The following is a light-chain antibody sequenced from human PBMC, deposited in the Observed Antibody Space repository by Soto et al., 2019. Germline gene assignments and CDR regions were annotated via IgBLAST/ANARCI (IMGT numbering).Light chain of an antibody. V-gene: IGLV1-40*01. Sequence: QSVLTQPPSVSGAPGQRGTIAFSGTSSSIGAGYEVHWYHQLPGTAPKLVVSGNGNRPSGVPDRLSASKSGTSASLAITGLQAEDEGHYYCQSYDKRLTAYVFGTGTKVTVL. CDR2: GNG. J-gene: IGLJ1*01. CDR1: SSSIGAGYE. CDR3: QSYDKRLTAYV.